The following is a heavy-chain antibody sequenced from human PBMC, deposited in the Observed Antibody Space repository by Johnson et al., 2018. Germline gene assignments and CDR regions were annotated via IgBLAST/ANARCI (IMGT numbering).Heavy chain of an antibody. Sequence: QVQLVQSGGGVVQPGRSLRLSCAASGFTFSSYAMHWVRQAPGKGLESVAVIWYDGSNKYYADSVQGRFPISRDNSKNTLALQMNSRRAEDTAVYYCARDGGFPNSSAEDYWGQGTLVTVSS. D-gene: IGHD2/OR15-2a*01. J-gene: IGHJ4*02. CDR2: IWYDGSNK. CDR1: GFTFSSYA. V-gene: IGHV3-33*01. CDR3: ARDGGFPNSSAEDY.